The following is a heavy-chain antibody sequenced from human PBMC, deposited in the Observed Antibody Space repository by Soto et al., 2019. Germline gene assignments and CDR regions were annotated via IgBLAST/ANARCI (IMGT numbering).Heavy chain of an antibody. CDR2: IYTSGST. CDR1: GGSISSYY. V-gene: IGHV4-4*07. CDR3: ARDRVWSGYYKGDYYYGMDV. Sequence: PSETLSLTCTVSGGSISSYYWSWIRQPAGKGLEWIGRIYTSGSTNYNPSLKSRVTITRDTSASTAYMELSSLRSEDTAVYYCARDRVWSGYYKGDYYYGMDVWGQGTTVTVSS. D-gene: IGHD3-3*01. J-gene: IGHJ6*02.